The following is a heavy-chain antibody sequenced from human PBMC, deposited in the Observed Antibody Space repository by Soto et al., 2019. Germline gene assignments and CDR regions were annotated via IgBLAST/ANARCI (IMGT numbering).Heavy chain of an antibody. CDR2: INHSGST. V-gene: IGHV4-34*01. CDR1: GGSFSGYY. J-gene: IGHJ5*02. CDR3: ARGRELAAAGDNWFDP. Sequence: SETLSLTCAVYGGSFSGYYWSWIRQPPGKGLEWIGEINHSGSTNYNPSLKSRVTISVDTSKNQFSLKLSSVTAADTAVYYCARGRELAAAGDNWFDPWGQGTLVTVSS. D-gene: IGHD6-13*01.